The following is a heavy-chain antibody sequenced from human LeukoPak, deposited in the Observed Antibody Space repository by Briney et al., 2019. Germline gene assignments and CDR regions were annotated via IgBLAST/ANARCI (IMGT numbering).Heavy chain of an antibody. D-gene: IGHD1-26*01. CDR1: GFTFSTYS. J-gene: IGHJ4*02. V-gene: IGHV3-48*02. CDR3: ARDPFRTWELLSDY. Sequence: GGSLRLSCAASGFTFSTYSMNWVRQAPGKGLEWVSYISGTSSLIYYADSVKGRFTISRDNAKNSLYLQMNSLRDEDTAVYYCARDPFRTWELLSDYWGQGTLVTVSS. CDR2: ISGTSSLI.